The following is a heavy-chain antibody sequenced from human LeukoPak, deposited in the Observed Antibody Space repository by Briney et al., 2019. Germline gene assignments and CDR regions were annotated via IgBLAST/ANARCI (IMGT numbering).Heavy chain of an antibody. V-gene: IGHV3-7*01. D-gene: IGHD3-22*01. CDR1: GFSFNWYW. Sequence: GGSLRLSCTASGFSFNWYWMNWVRQAPGEGLEWVANIEQDGSEKNYVDSVKGRFTMSRDNARKSVFLQMDNLRAEDTAVYHCARADRSYESSGRDAFDIWGQGTMVTVSS. J-gene: IGHJ3*02. CDR3: ARADRSYESSGRDAFDI. CDR2: IEQDGSEK.